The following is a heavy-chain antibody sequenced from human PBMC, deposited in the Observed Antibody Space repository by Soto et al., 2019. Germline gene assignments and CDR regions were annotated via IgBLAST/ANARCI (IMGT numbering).Heavy chain of an antibody. V-gene: IGHV4-30-4*01. Sequence: SSETLSLTCTVSGGSISSGDFYWSWIRQPPGKGLELIGNIYYSGSTYYNPSLRSRAIMSVDTSQNQFSLKLSSLTAADTAVYFCARADYFSDRFDYWGQGALVTVSS. J-gene: IGHJ4*02. CDR2: IYYSGST. CDR1: GGSISSGDFY. D-gene: IGHD3-10*01. CDR3: ARADYFSDRFDY.